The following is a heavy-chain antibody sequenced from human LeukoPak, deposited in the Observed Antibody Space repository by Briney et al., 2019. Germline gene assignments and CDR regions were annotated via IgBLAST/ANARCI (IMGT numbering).Heavy chain of an antibody. Sequence: SVKVSCKASGGTFSSYAISWVRQAPGQGLEWMGGIIPIFGTANYAQKFQGRVTITADESTSTAYMELSSLRSEDTAVYYCAADHGIAAAGTVGPVGWGQGTLVTVSS. CDR1: GGTFSSYA. CDR3: AADHGIAAAGTVGPVG. V-gene: IGHV1-69*13. J-gene: IGHJ4*02. CDR2: IIPIFGTA. D-gene: IGHD6-13*01.